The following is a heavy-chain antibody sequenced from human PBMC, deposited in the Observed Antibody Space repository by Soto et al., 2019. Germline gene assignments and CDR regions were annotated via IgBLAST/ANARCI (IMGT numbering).Heavy chain of an antibody. D-gene: IGHD3-22*01. CDR1: GGSISSYY. V-gene: IGHV4-59*01. J-gene: IGHJ4*02. CDR3: ARDLYYYDSSGYSADYFDY. Sequence: QVQLQESGPGLVKPSETLSLTCTVSGGSISSYYWSWIRQPPGKGLEWIGYIYYSGSTNYNPSLKSRVTISVDTSKNQFSLKLSSVTAADTAVYYCARDLYYYDSSGYSADYFDYWGQGTLVTVSS. CDR2: IYYSGST.